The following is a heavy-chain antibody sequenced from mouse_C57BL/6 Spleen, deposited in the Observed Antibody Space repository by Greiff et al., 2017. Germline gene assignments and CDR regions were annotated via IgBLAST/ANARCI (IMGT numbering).Heavy chain of an antibody. J-gene: IGHJ1*03. CDR3: ARTKDWYFDV. CDR1: GYAFSSYW. Sequence: VKLMESGAELVKPGASVKISCTASGYAFSSYWMNWVKQRPGKGLEWIGQIYPGDGDTNYTGEIKGKATLTADKSSSTAYMQLSSLTSEDSAGYFCARTKDWYFDVWGTGTTVTVSS. CDR2: IYPGDGDT. V-gene: IGHV1-80*01. D-gene: IGHD1-3*01.